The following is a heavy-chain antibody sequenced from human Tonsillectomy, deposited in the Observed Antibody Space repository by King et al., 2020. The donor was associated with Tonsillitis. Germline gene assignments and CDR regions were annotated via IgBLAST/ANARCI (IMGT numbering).Heavy chain of an antibody. CDR2: IVPTDSYT. J-gene: IGHJ4*02. CDR3: ALSSQWELQRRELDS. CDR1: GYSFTSYW. V-gene: IGHV5-10-1*03. D-gene: IGHD1-7*01. Sequence: VQLVESGAEVKKPGESLRISCEGSGYSFTSYWITWVRQMPGKGLEWMGMIVPTDSYTTYSPSFQGHVTLSVDKSIRTAYLQWSSLKASDTAMYYCALSSQWELQRRELDSWGQGTLVTVSS.